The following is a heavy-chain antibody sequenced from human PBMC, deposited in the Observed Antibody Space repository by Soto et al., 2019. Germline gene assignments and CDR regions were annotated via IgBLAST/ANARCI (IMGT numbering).Heavy chain of an antibody. CDR2: INHSGST. CDR3: ARKSSVATRGLFRYHSYGMDV. J-gene: IGHJ6*02. Sequence: SETLSLTCAVYGGSFNNYFWSWIRQLPGKGLEWIGEINHSGSTNYNPSLKSRVTVSVDTSKNQFSLKLRSLMAADTAVYYCARKSSVATRGLFRYHSYGMDVWGQGTTVTVSS. CDR1: GGSFNNYF. D-gene: IGHD5-12*01. V-gene: IGHV4-34*01.